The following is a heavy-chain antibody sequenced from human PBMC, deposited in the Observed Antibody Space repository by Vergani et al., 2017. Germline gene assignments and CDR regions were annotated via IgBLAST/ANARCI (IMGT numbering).Heavy chain of an antibody. CDR3: ARETVDTAMVFDY. V-gene: IGHV1-69*11. Sequence: QVQLVQSGAEVKKPGASVKVSCKASGYTFTSYGISWVRQAPGQGLEWMGRIIPILGTANYAQKFQGRVTITADESTSTAYMELSSLRSEDTAVYYCARETVDTAMVFDYWGQGTLVTVSS. D-gene: IGHD5-18*01. CDR1: GYTFTSYG. CDR2: IIPILGTA. J-gene: IGHJ4*02.